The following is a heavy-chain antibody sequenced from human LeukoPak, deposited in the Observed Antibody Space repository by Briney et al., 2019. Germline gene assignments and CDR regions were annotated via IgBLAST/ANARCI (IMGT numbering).Heavy chain of an antibody. CDR1: GFTFGNYW. J-gene: IGHJ4*02. D-gene: IGHD2-2*03. CDR2: ISGDGSSA. CDR3: VSGYCSSTTCYRGAY. Sequence: GGSLRLSCAASGFTFGNYWMHWVRQAPGKGLLWVSRISGDGSSANYADSVQGRFTISRDNAKNTVYLQMHSLRAEDTAVYYCVSGYCSSTTCYRGAYWGEGTLVTVSS. V-gene: IGHV3-74*01.